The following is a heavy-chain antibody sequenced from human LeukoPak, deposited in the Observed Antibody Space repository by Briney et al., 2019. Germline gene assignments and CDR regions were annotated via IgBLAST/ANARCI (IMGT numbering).Heavy chain of an antibody. V-gene: IGHV1-18*01. CDR1: GYTFNSHS. CDR2: ISAYNGNT. Sequence: ASVKVSCKASGYTFNSHSITWVRQAPGQGLEWMGWISAYNGNTNYAQKLQGRVTMTTDTSTSTAYMELRSLRSDDTAVYYCARDQYYDSKGWFDPWGQGTLVTVSS. J-gene: IGHJ5*02. CDR3: ARDQYYDSKGWFDP. D-gene: IGHD3-16*01.